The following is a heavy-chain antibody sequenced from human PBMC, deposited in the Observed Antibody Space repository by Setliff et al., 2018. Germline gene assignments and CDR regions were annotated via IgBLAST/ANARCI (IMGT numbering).Heavy chain of an antibody. Sequence: SETLSLTCTVSGGSMIGGHYYWSWIHQLPGKGLEWIAYIYYSGNTYYNPSLKSRVTISVGTSKNQFSLKINSVTAADTAVYYCARGHCSSGECPNYFDPWGQGTPVTVSS. V-gene: IGHV4-31*03. J-gene: IGHJ5*02. CDR1: GGSMIGGHYY. CDR2: IYYSGNT. CDR3: ARGHCSSGECPNYFDP. D-gene: IGHD2-15*01.